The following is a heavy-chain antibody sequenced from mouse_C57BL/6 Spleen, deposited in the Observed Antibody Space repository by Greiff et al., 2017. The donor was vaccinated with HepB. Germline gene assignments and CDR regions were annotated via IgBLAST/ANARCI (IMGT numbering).Heavy chain of an antibody. D-gene: IGHD1-1*01. Sequence: QVQLQQSGAELARPGASVKMSCKASGYTFTSYTMHWVKQRPGQGLEWIGYINPSSGYTKYNQKFKDKATLTADKSSSTAYMQLSSLTSEDSAVYYCARYGYGSSGGYWGQGTTLTVSS. J-gene: IGHJ2*01. CDR1: GYTFTSYT. CDR3: ARYGYGSSGGY. CDR2: INPSSGYT. V-gene: IGHV1-4*01.